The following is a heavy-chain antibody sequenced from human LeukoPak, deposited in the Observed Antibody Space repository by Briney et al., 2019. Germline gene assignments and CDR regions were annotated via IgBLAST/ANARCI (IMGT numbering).Heavy chain of an antibody. D-gene: IGHD2-2*01. CDR2: IIPIFGTA. V-gene: IGHV1-69*13. CDR1: GGTFSSYA. Sequence: GASVKVSCKASGGTFSSYAISWVRQAPGQGLEWMGGIIPIFGTANYAQKFQGRVTITADESTSTAYMELSSLRSEDTAVYYCARVSEYDIVVVPAANPGRDYYYYYMDVWGKGTTVTVSS. CDR3: ARVSEYDIVVVPAANPGRDYYYYYMDV. J-gene: IGHJ6*03.